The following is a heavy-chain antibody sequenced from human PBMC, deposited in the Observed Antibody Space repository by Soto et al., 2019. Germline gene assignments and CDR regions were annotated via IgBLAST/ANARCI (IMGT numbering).Heavy chain of an antibody. D-gene: IGHD4-17*01. Sequence: GGSLRLSCAASGFTFSSYAMHWVRQAAGKGLEYVSAISSNGGSKYYANSVKGRFTISRDNSKNTLYLQMSSLRAEDTAVYYCARPTVTSAGGDFDSWGQGTLVTVSS. V-gene: IGHV3-64*01. CDR3: ARPTVTSAGGDFDS. J-gene: IGHJ5*01. CDR1: GFTFSSYA. CDR2: ISSNGGSK.